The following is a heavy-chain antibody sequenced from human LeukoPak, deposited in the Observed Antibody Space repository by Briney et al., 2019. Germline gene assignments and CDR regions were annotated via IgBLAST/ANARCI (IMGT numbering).Heavy chain of an antibody. CDR2: ISGSGGST. V-gene: IGHV3-23*01. CDR1: GFTFSSYG. CDR3: AKGGSGIGDWFDP. D-gene: IGHD3-10*01. Sequence: GGTLRLSCAASGFTFSSYGMSWVRQAPGKGLEWVSAISGSGGSTYYADSVKGRFTISRDNSKNTLYLQMNSLRAEDTAVYYCAKGGSGIGDWFDPWGQGTLVTVSS. J-gene: IGHJ5*02.